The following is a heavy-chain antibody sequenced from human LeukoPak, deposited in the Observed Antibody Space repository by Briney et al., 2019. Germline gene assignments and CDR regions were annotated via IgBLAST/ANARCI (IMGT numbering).Heavy chain of an antibody. V-gene: IGHV4-59*08. D-gene: IGHD3-10*01. J-gene: IGHJ5*02. CDR2: IYYSGSI. CDR3: ARHYGP. CDR1: GASISSYY. Sequence: PSETLSLTCTASGASISSYYWSWIRQPPGKGLEWIGDIYYSGSIKYNPSLKSRVTMSVDTSKNQFSLKLNSVTAADTAVYYCARHYGPWGQGTLVTVSS.